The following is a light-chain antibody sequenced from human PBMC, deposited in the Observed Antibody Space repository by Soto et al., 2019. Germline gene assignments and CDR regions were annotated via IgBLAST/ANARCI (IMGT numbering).Light chain of an antibody. CDR3: QQLNSYPLT. CDR2: AAS. CDR1: QDISNY. V-gene: IGKV1-9*01. Sequence: DIKMTQSPSFLSASVGARVTIACRASQDISNYLVWYQQKPGKAPKPLIYAASTLQSGVTSRFSGSGSGTESTLTISSLQPEDVATYYCQQLNSYPLTLGPGTKVDIK. J-gene: IGKJ3*01.